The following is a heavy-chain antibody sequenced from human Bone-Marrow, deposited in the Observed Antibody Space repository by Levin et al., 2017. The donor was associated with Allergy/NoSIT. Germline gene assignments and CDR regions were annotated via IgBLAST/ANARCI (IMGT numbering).Heavy chain of an antibody. CDR1: GFTFSSYG. CDR2: IWYDGSNK. Sequence: PGGSLRLSCAASGFTFSSYGMHWVRQAPGKGLEWVAVIWYDGSNKYYADSVKGRFTISRDNSKNTLYLQMNSLRAEDTAVYYCAKTPGARVKGDYGYYFDYWGQGTLVTVSS. V-gene: IGHV3-33*06. CDR3: AKTPGARVKGDYGYYFDY. D-gene: IGHD4-17*01. J-gene: IGHJ4*02.